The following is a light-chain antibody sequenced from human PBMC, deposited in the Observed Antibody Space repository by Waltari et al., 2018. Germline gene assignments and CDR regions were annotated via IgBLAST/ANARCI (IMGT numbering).Light chain of an antibody. V-gene: IGKV1-33*01. CDR3: QQYLSLPYT. CDR2: AAS. J-gene: IGKJ2*01. Sequence: DIQMTQSPSSLSASVGDKVTITCQASQDIGNYLNWYQQKPGKAPNLLIHAASNLEGGVPSRFSGRGSGTHSSFTISSLQPGDFATYYCQQYLSLPYTFGQGTILDI. CDR1: QDIGNY.